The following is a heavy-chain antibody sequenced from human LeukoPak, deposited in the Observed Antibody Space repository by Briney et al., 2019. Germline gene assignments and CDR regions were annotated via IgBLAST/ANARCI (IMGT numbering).Heavy chain of an antibody. V-gene: IGHV4-34*01. Sequence: SETLSLTCAVYGGSFSGYYWSWIRQPPGKGLEWIGSIYYSGSTYYNPSLKSRVTISVDTSKNQFSLKLSSVTAADTAVYYCARTQYYGSGRWFDPWGQGTLVTVSS. CDR2: IYYSGST. CDR3: ARTQYYGSGRWFDP. J-gene: IGHJ5*02. CDR1: GGSFSGYY. D-gene: IGHD3-10*01.